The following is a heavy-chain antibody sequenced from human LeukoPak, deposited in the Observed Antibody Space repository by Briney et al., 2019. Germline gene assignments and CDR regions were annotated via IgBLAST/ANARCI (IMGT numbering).Heavy chain of an antibody. CDR2: VHYSGST. CDR1: GGSFSGYY. D-gene: IGHD5-18*01. CDR3: ARTEESGYNSGYFGYYYYMDV. J-gene: IGHJ6*03. Sequence: PSETLSLTCAVYGGSFSGYYWSWIRQPPGKGLGWIGFVHYSGSTHYNPSLKGRVTISVDTSKNQVSLKLTSVTAADTAVYYCARTEESGYNSGYFGYYYYMDVWGKGTTVTVSS. V-gene: IGHV4-59*01.